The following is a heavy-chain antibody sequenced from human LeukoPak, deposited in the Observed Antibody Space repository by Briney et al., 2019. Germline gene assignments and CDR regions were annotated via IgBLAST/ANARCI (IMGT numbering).Heavy chain of an antibody. J-gene: IGHJ4*02. Sequence: ASVKVSCKASGYTFTGYYMHWVRQAPGQGLEWMGWINPNSGGTNYAQKFQGRVTMTRDTSISTAYMELSRLRSDDTAVYYCARDAVGADRFTGFDYWGQGTLVTVSS. V-gene: IGHV1-2*02. CDR1: GYTFTGYY. CDR2: INPNSGGT. D-gene: IGHD1-26*01. CDR3: ARDAVGADRFTGFDY.